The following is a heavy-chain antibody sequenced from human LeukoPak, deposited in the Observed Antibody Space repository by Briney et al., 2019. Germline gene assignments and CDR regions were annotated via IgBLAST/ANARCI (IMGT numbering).Heavy chain of an antibody. D-gene: IGHD6-19*01. CDR3: ARDGTPLGSGYNYYRGTDV. V-gene: IGHV3-30*04. J-gene: IGHJ6*02. CDR2: ISYDASNE. CDR1: GFTFNDYA. Sequence: GGSLRVPCAVSGFTFNDYAFHWVRQAPGKGLEWVAIISYDASNEYYADSVKGRFTISRDNSKNILYLQMNSLRAEDTGVYYCARDGTPLGSGYNYYRGTDVWGQGTTVTVSS.